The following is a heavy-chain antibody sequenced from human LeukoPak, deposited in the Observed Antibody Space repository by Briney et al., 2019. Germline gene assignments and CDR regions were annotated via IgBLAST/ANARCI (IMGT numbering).Heavy chain of an antibody. CDR2: ISYDGSNK. CDR1: GFTFSSYG. CDR3: AKLAGTFSAIMSVAYFDY. D-gene: IGHD1-1*01. V-gene: IGHV3-30*18. J-gene: IGHJ4*02. Sequence: GGSLRLSCAASGFTFSSYGMHWVRQAPGKGLEWVAVISYDGSNKYYADSVKGRFTISRDNSKNTLYLQMNSLRAEDTAVYFCAKLAGTFSAIMSVAYFDYWGQGTLVTVSS.